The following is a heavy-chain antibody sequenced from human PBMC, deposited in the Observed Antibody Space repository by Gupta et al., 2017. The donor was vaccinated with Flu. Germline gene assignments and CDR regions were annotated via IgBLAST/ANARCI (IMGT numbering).Heavy chain of an antibody. CDR2: ISYDGSNK. CDR1: GFTFGSYA. V-gene: IGHV3-30-3*01. Sequence: QVQLVESGGGVVQPGRSLRLSCAASGFTFGSYAMHWVRQAPGKGLEWVAVISYDGSNKYYADSVKGRFTISRDNSKNKMYLQMNSLRAEDTAVYYCARTSSFDDWGQGTLGTVSS. CDR3: ARTSSFDD. J-gene: IGHJ4*02.